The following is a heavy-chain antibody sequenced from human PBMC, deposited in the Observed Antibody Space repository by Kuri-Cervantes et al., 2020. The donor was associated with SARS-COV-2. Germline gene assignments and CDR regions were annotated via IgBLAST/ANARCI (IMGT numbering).Heavy chain of an antibody. J-gene: IGHJ4*02. CDR2: ISDXGSNK. CDR3: AKDIIXAAGMTIDY. Sequence: GESLKISCAASGFTXTSYAIHWVRQAPGKGLEWVAVISDXGSNKYYADSVKGRFTISRDNSKNRLYLQMTSLRTEDTALYYCAKDIIXAAGMTIDYWGQGTLVTVSS. D-gene: IGHD6-13*01. V-gene: IGHV3-30-3*01. CDR1: GFTXTSYA.